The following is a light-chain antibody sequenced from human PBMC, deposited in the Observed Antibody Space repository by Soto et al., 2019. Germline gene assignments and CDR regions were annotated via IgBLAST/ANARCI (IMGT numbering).Light chain of an antibody. Sequence: QSVLSQPACWSGSPGQSITISCTGTISDVGGYNYVSWYQQHPGKAPKLMIYEVSNRPSGVSNRFSGSKSGNTASLTISGLQAEDEADYYCSSYTSSIPLVLRTGTKVTVL. V-gene: IGLV2-14*01. CDR3: SSYTSSIPLV. CDR2: EVS. CDR1: ISDVGGYNY. J-gene: IGLJ1*01.